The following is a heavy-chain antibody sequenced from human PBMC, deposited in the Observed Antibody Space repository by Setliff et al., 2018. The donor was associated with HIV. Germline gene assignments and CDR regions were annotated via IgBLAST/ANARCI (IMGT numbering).Heavy chain of an antibody. CDR3: ARRVQGSNWYSRYYYYIDV. Sequence: ASVKVSCKASGYTLAGYFMHWVRQAPGQGLEWMGWINAYNGNTDYAQKLQGRVTMTTDTSTRTAYMELRSLRSDDTAVYYCARRVQGSNWYSRYYYYIDVWGKGTTVTVSS. CDR2: INAYNGNT. D-gene: IGHD6-13*01. J-gene: IGHJ6*03. CDR1: GYTLAGYF. V-gene: IGHV1-18*04.